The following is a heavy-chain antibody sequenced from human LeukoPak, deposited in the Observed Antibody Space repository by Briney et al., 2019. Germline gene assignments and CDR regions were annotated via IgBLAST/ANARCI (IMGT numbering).Heavy chain of an antibody. V-gene: IGHV1-18*01. CDR2: ISPFNGNT. CDR1: GYTFNIYG. CDR3: ARDREQWVPLGALDI. J-gene: IGHJ3*02. Sequence: GASVKVSCKASGYTFNIYGISWVRRAPGQGLEWLGWISPFNGNTNYAQNLQGRATMSTDTSTSTAYMDLRSLRSDDTAVYYCARDREQWVPLGALDIWGQGTVVTVSS. D-gene: IGHD6-19*01.